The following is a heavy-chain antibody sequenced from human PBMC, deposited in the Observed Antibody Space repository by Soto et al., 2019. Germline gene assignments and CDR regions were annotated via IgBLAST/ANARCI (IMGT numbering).Heavy chain of an antibody. J-gene: IGHJ3*02. CDR2: IIPIFGTA. CDR1: GGGLGSYA. CDR3: ARVRAGATHDAFAI. Sequence: PVKLTCEECGGGLGSYAMRWVRQDNGKGLEWMGGIIPIFGTANYAQKFQGRVTITADESTSTAYMELSSLRSEDTAVYYCARVRAGATHDAFAIWGQGTSVP. D-gene: IGHD1-26*01. V-gene: IGHV1-69*13.